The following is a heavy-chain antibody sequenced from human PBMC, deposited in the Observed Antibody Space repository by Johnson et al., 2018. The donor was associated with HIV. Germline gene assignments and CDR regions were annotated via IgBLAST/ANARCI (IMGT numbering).Heavy chain of an antibody. CDR2: IKQDGGEK. CDR3: ARDPLENDYIWGQGAFDI. CDR1: GFTFSDYY. V-gene: IGHV3-7*03. D-gene: IGHD3-16*01. J-gene: IGHJ3*02. Sequence: EVQLVESGGGLVKPGGSLRLSCAASGFTFSDYYMSWIRQAPGKGLEWVANIKQDGGEKYYVDSVKGRFTISRDNAKKSLHLQMNSLRAEDTAVYYCARDPLENDYIWGQGAFDIWGQGTMVTVSS.